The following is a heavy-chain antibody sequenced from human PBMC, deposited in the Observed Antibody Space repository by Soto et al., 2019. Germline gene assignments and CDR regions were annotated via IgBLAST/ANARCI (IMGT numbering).Heavy chain of an antibody. CDR2: IYYSGST. D-gene: IGHD3-16*01. CDR3: ARHDKGEANTEMAFDI. Sequence: QLQLQASGPGLVKPSETLSLTCTISGGSISSSSYYWGWIRQPPGKGLEWIGSIYYSGSTYYNPSLKSRVTISVDTSKNQFSLKLSSVTAADTAVYYCARHDKGEANTEMAFDIWGQGTMVTVSS. CDR1: GGSISSSSYY. J-gene: IGHJ3*02. V-gene: IGHV4-39*01.